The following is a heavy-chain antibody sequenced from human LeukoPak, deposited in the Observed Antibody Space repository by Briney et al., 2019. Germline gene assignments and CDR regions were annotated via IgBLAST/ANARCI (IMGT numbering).Heavy chain of an antibody. J-gene: IGHJ6*03. CDR1: GYTFTGYY. CDR2: INPNSGGT. D-gene: IGHD3-10*01. V-gene: IGHV1-2*02. CDR3: ARDRFGGDYYYYYMDV. Sequence: ASVKVSCKASGYTFTGYYMHWVRRAPGQGLEWMGWINPNSGGTNYAQRFQGRVTMTRDTSISTAYMELRRLRSDDTAVYYCARDRFGGDYYYYYMDVWGKGTTVTISS.